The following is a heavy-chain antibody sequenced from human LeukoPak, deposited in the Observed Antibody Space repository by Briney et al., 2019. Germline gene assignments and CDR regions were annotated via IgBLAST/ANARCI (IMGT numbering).Heavy chain of an antibody. V-gene: IGHV3-23*01. Sequence: GGSLRLSCAASGFTVSSNYMSWVRQAPGKGLEWVSAISGSGGSTYYADSVKGRFTISRDSSKNTLYLQMNSLRAEDTAVYYCANLMEGYFDYWGQGTLVTVSS. CDR3: ANLMEGYFDY. J-gene: IGHJ4*02. CDR1: GFTVSSNY. CDR2: ISGSGGST. D-gene: IGHD3-10*01.